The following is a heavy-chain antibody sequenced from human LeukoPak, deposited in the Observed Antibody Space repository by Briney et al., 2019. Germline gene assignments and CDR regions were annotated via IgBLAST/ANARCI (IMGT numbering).Heavy chain of an antibody. J-gene: IGHJ4*02. CDR2: IRYDENVK. CDR1: GFTFSSYG. D-gene: IGHD2-2*01. CDR3: AKGSRSVEIPAGPFDY. V-gene: IGHV3-30*02. Sequence: GGSLRLSCAASGFTFSSYGMHWVRQAPGKGLEWVAFIRYDENVKNYAESVKGRFTVSRDNSRNTLYLQMNSPRAEDTAVYFCAKGSRSVEIPAGPFDYWGQGTLVTVSS.